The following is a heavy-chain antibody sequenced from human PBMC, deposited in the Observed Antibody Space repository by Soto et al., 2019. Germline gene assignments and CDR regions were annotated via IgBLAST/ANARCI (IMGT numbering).Heavy chain of an antibody. D-gene: IGHD4-17*01. J-gene: IGHJ2*01. CDR2: ISGSSGTT. CDR1: GLTFSIYA. CDR3: ANDAYGWYFDL. V-gene: IGHV3-23*01. Sequence: EVQLLESGGGLVQPGGSLRLSCAASGLTFSIYAMTWVRQSPGKGLEWVSTISGSSGTTSYADSVRGRFTISRDNSKNSLYLQMNSLRAEDTAVYYCANDAYGWYFDLWGRGTLVTVSS.